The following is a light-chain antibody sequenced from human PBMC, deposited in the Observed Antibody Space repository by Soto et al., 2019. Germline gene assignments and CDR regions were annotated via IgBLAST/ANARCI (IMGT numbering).Light chain of an antibody. CDR2: AAS. V-gene: IGKV1-27*01. CDR1: QGIKNY. Sequence: DIQVTQSPSSLSASVGDRVTITCRASQGIKNYLAWYQQKPGEIPKLLIYAASTLESGIPPRFSGSGSGTDFTLTINNLQPEDVATYYCQRYYNAPFTFGGGTKVDI. J-gene: IGKJ4*01. CDR3: QRYYNAPFT.